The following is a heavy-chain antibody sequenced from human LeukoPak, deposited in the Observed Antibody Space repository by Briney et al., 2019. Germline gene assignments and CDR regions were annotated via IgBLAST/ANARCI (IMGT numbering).Heavy chain of an antibody. CDR1: GFTFSSYW. J-gene: IGHJ4*02. V-gene: IGHV3-74*01. CDR3: ARFGWVPPTHFDY. Sequence: GGSLRLSCAASGFTFSSYWMHWVRQVPGQGLVWVSGINTDGGSTSYAGSVKGRFTISRDNAKNTLYLQMNSLRAEDTAVYYCARFGWVPPTHFDYWGQGTLVTVSS. D-gene: IGHD3-10*01. CDR2: INTDGGST.